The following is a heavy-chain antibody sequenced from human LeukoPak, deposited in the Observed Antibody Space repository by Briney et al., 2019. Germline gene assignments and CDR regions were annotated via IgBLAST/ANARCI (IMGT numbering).Heavy chain of an antibody. CDR3: ARGTVPYCSGGSCYLYFFDY. Sequence: PSETLSLTCAAYGGSFSGYYWSWIRQPPGKGLEWIGEINHSGSTNYNPSLKSRVTISVDTSKNQFSLKLSSVTAADTAVFYCARGTVPYCSGGSCYLYFFDYWGQGTLVTVSS. V-gene: IGHV4-34*01. CDR2: INHSGST. J-gene: IGHJ4*02. CDR1: GGSFSGYY. D-gene: IGHD2-15*01.